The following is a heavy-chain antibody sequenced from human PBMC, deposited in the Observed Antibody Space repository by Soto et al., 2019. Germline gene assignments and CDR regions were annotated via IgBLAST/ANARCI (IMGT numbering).Heavy chain of an antibody. CDR3: ARVRLRYFDWLSILNDY. CDR1: GFTFSDYY. D-gene: IGHD3-9*01. CDR2: ISSSGSTI. Sequence: GPLSLSCAACGFTFSDYYMSWIRQAPGKGLEWVSYISSSGSTIYYADSVNGRFTISMDNAKKSLYLQMNSLRAEDTAVYYCARVRLRYFDWLSILNDYWGQGTLVTVSS. J-gene: IGHJ4*02. V-gene: IGHV3-11*01.